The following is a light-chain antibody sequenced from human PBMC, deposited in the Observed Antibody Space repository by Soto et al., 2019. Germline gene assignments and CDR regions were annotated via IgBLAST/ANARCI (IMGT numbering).Light chain of an antibody. Sequence: DIQMTQSPPSLSASVGDRVTVTCRASQSIGSRLNWYQQKSGKAPKLLIYVASSLQSGVPSRFSGSGSGTDFTLTISSLQPEDIATYYCQQSYSIPFTFGQGTRWRL. V-gene: IGKV1-39*01. J-gene: IGKJ5*01. CDR2: VAS. CDR1: QSIGSR. CDR3: QQSYSIPFT.